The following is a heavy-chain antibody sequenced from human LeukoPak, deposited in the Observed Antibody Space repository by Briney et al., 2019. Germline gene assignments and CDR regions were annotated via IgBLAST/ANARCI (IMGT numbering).Heavy chain of an antibody. J-gene: IGHJ3*02. D-gene: IGHD3-3*01. CDR3: VRHCFVPFTVFGVVTPSYAFDI. V-gene: IGHV4-59*08. Sequence: PSETLSLTCTVSGGSISSYYWSWIRQPPGKGLEWIGYIYYSGSTNYNPSLKSRVTISVDTSKNQFSLKLSSVTAADTAVYYCVRHCFVPFTVFGVVTPSYAFDIWGQGTMVTVSS. CDR1: GGSISSYY. CDR2: IYYSGST.